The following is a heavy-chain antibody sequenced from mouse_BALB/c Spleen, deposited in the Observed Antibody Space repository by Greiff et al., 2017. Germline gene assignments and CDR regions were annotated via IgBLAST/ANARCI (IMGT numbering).Heavy chain of an antibody. CDR1: GFTFSSFG. CDR2: ISSGSSTI. Sequence: EVMLVESGGGLVQPGGSRKLSCAASGFTFSSFGMHWVRQAPEKGLEWVAYISSGSSTIYYADTVKGRFTISRDNPKNTLFLQMTSLRSEDTAMYYCARTDYYGSRGDFDYWGQGTTLTVSS. J-gene: IGHJ2*01. D-gene: IGHD1-1*01. CDR3: ARTDYYGSRGDFDY. V-gene: IGHV5-17*02.